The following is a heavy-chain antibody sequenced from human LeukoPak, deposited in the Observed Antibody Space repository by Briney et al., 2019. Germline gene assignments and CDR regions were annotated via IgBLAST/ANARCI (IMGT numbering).Heavy chain of an antibody. D-gene: IGHD4-23*01. V-gene: IGHV3-33*08. CDR1: GFTFSSYG. CDR3: ARGSAVVNPYYFDY. J-gene: IGHJ4*02. Sequence: GGSLRLSCVASGFTFSSYGMHWVRQAPGKGLEWVAVIWYDGGNKYYADSVKGRFTISGDNSKNTLYLQMNSLRAEDTAVYYCARGSAVVNPYYFDYWGQGTLVTVSS. CDR2: IWYDGGNK.